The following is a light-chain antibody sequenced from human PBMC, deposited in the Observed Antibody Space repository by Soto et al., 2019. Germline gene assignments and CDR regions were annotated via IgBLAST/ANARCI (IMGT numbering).Light chain of an antibody. CDR1: QSVSSSY. J-gene: IGKJ4*01. Sequence: EIVLTQSPGTLSLSPGERATLSCRASQSVSSSYLAWYQQKPGQAPRLLIYGASSRATGIPDRFSGSGSGTDCTLTISRLEPEDFAVYYCQQYSSSPPLTFGGGTKVEIK. V-gene: IGKV3-20*01. CDR2: GAS. CDR3: QQYSSSPPLT.